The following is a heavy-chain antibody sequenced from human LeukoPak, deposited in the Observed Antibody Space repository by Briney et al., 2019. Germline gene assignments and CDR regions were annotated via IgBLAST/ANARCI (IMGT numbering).Heavy chain of an antibody. CDR2: IKQDGSEK. V-gene: IGHV3-7*01. CDR3: ARDLQGGWYLGYYYGMDV. J-gene: IGHJ6*02. Sequence: GGSLRLSCAASGFTFSSYWMSWVRQAPGKGLEWVANIKQDGSEKYYVDSVKGRFTISRDNAKNSLYLQMNSLRAEDTAVYYCARDLQGGWYLGYYYGMDVWGQGTTVTVSS. CDR1: GFTFSSYW. D-gene: IGHD6-19*01.